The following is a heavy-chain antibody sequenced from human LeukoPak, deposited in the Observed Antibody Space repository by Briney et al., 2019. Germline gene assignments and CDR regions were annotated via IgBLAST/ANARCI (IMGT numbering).Heavy chain of an antibody. J-gene: IGHJ5*02. CDR2: INPNSGGT. V-gene: IGHV1-2*02. CDR3: ARVQQLVRYNWFDP. CDR1: GYTFTGYY. D-gene: IGHD6-6*01. Sequence: ASVKVSCKASGYTFTGYYMHWVRQAPGQGLEWMGWINPNSGGTNYAQKFQGRVTITRDTSISTAYMELSRLRSDDTAVYYCARVQQLVRYNWFDPWGQGTPVTVSS.